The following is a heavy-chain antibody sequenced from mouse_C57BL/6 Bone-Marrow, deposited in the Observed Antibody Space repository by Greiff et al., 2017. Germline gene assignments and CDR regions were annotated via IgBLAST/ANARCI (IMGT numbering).Heavy chain of an antibody. CDR3: ARDDYDAWFAY. CDR2: ISDGGSYT. CDR1: GFTFSSYG. D-gene: IGHD2-4*01. J-gene: IGHJ3*01. Sequence: EVKLMESGGDLVKPGGSLKLSCAASGFTFSSYGMSWVRQTPDKRLEWVATISDGGSYTYYPDNVNGRFTISRDKAKNNQYLQMSHLKSEDTAMYYCARDDYDAWFAYWGQGTLVTVSA. V-gene: IGHV5-4*01.